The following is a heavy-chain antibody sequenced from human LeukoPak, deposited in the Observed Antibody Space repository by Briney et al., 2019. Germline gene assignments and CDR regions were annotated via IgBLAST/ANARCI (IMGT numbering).Heavy chain of an antibody. V-gene: IGHV1-18*01. D-gene: IGHD3-10*01. CDR3: ARDSVDGSGTDYSDSPDY. J-gene: IGHJ4*02. Sequence: ASVKVSCKASGYTFSSYGISWVRQAPGQGLEWMGWISAYNGNTDYAQNLRGRVTMTTDTSTSTAYMELRGLRSDDTPVYYCARDSVDGSGTDYSDSPDYWGQGTLVTVSS. CDR1: GYTFSSYG. CDR2: ISAYNGNT.